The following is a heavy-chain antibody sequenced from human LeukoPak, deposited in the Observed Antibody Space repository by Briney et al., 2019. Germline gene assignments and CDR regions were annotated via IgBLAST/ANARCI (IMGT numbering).Heavy chain of an antibody. V-gene: IGHV3-74*01. CDR1: GFTFSSYW. CDR2: INSDGRTI. Sequence: PGGSLRLSCVASGFTFSSYWMHWVRQAPGKGLVWVSRINSDGRTITYADSVKGRFTISRDNAKNTLYLQMNSLSAEDTAVYYCARVTASSSEVIFDYWGQGSLVTVSS. D-gene: IGHD1-20*01. CDR3: ARVTASSSEVIFDY. J-gene: IGHJ4*02.